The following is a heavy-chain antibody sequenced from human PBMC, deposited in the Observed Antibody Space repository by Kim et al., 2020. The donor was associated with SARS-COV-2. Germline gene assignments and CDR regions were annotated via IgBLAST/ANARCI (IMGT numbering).Heavy chain of an antibody. Sequence: GESQKISCKGSGYSFTSYWIGWVRQMPGKGLEWMGIIYPGDSDTRYSPSFQGQVTISADKSISTAYLQWSSLKASDTAMYYCARLLGYGDYYSNAFDIWGQGTMVTVSS. J-gene: IGHJ3*02. D-gene: IGHD4-17*01. CDR2: IYPGDSDT. CDR3: ARLLGYGDYYSNAFDI. V-gene: IGHV5-51*01. CDR1: GYSFTSYW.